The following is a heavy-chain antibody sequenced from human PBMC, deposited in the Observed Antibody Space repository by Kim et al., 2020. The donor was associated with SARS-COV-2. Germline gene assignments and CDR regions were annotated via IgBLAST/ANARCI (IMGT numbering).Heavy chain of an antibody. J-gene: IGHJ4*02. V-gene: IGHV3-30*18. CDR3: ANFQN. CDR2: ISNDGNNE. Sequence: ISNDGNNEYNGESGKGQFTVSRDNSKNMVYLQMNSLRVEDTAVYYCANFQNWGQGTLVTVSS.